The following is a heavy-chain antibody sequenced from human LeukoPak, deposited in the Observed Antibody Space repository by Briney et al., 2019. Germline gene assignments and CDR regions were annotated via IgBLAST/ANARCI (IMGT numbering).Heavy chain of an antibody. CDR3: ARGFDWLFRRLEYFDY. Sequence: PGGSLRLSCAASGFTFSSYSMNWVRQAPGKGLEWVSSISSSSSYIYYADSAKGRFTISRDNAKNSLYLQMNSLRAEDTAVYYCARGFDWLFRRLEYFDYWGQGTLVTVSS. V-gene: IGHV3-21*01. D-gene: IGHD3-9*01. J-gene: IGHJ4*02. CDR2: ISSSSSYI. CDR1: GFTFSSYS.